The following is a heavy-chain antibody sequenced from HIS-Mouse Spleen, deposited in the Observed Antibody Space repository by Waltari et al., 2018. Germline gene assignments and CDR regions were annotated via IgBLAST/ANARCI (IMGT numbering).Heavy chain of an antibody. V-gene: IGHV3-30*18. CDR1: GFPFSSYC. J-gene: IGHJ4*02. CDR3: AKRGGVGATDY. Sequence: QVQLVESGGGVVQPGRSLRLSCAASGFPFSSYCMHGVRQAPGKGLEWVAVISYDGSNKYYADSVKGRFTISRDNSKNTLYLQMNSLRAEDTAVYYCAKRGGVGATDYWGQGTLVTVSS. D-gene: IGHD1-26*01. CDR2: ISYDGSNK.